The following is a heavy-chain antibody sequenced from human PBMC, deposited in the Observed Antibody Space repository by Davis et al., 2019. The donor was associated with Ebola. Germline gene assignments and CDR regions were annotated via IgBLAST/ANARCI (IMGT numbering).Heavy chain of an antibody. CDR1: GFTFSVYT. CDR2: TSSTSSFI. D-gene: IGHD6-13*01. J-gene: IGHJ4*02. Sequence: ESLMIPCAASGFTFSVYTMSWVRQAPGKGLEWVSSTSSTSSFIYYADSVKGRFTISRDNAKNSLYLQMNSLRAEDTAVYYCARDYSAAAGPSDYWGQGTLVTVSS. V-gene: IGHV3-21*01. CDR3: ARDYSAAAGPSDY.